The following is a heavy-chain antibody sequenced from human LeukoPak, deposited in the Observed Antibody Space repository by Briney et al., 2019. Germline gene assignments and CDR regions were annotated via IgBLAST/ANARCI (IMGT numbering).Heavy chain of an antibody. V-gene: IGHV4-59*01. J-gene: IGHJ4*02. D-gene: IGHD3-10*02. CDR3: ATLARGMFGPTPFFYS. CDR1: GAPITNYF. CDR2: IYHNGST. Sequence: SETLSLTCTVSGAPITNYFWTWIRQSPEKGLEWIGYIYHNGSTNYFPSLRSRLTMSIDTSRSRFSLSLTSVTAADTALYYCATLARGMFGPTPFFYSWGQGVQVTVSS.